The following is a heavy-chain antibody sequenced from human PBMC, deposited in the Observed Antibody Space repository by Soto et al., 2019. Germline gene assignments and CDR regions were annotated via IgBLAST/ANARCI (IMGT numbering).Heavy chain of an antibody. J-gene: IGHJ6*02. D-gene: IGHD3-16*01. V-gene: IGHV3-53*01. CDR1: GFSVSSNY. Sequence: GGSLRLSCVASGFSVSSNYMTWVRQAPGKGLEWVSVIYSDGNTDYADFVKGRFIISSDSSKNTLHLQMNSLRAEDTAVYYCARVPRIGYGMDVWGQGTTVTVSS. CDR3: ARVPRIGYGMDV. CDR2: IYSDGNT.